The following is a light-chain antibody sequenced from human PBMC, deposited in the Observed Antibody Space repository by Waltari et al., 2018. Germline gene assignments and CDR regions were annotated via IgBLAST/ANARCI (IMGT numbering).Light chain of an antibody. CDR2: EDD. J-gene: IGLJ3*02. V-gene: IGLV6-57*02. CDR1: GGSVGNKF. CDR3: QSHEPNFVM. Sequence: MLTQPQSVSGSPGETITISCTGSGGSVGNKFVQGYQKRPDRAPLTVIYEDDRRAFGVPDRFSASIDTSSNSASLIISGLKPEDEADYYCQSHEPNFVMFGGGTKLTVL.